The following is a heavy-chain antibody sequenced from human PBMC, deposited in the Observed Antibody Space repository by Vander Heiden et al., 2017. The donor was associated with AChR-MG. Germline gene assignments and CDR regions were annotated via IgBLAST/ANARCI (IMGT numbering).Heavy chain of an antibody. Sequence: QVQLVQSGAEVKKPGSSVKVSCTASGGTFSSYAISWVRQAPGQGLEWVGGIIPIFGTANYAQKFQGRVTITADESTSTAYMELSSLRSEDTAVYYCASPLRGLRFLDPRPRDAFDIWGQGTMVTVSS. D-gene: IGHD3-3*01. J-gene: IGHJ3*02. V-gene: IGHV1-69*01. CDR1: GGTFSSYA. CDR2: IIPIFGTA. CDR3: ASPLRGLRFLDPRPRDAFDI.